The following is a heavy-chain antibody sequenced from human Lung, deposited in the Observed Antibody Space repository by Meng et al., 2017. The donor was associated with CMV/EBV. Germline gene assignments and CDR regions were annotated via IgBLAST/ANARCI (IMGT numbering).Heavy chain of an antibody. Sequence: GGSLRLSCEASGSTFSNYGMHWVRQAPGKGLEWVAYIRFDGTQTYYSDSVKGRFAIFRDNSKNTLYLQMHSLTTEDTAMFYCAKVAESTTSPYNYFGAWGQGTXVTVSS. V-gene: IGHV3-30*02. J-gene: IGHJ5*02. CDR2: IRFDGTQT. CDR3: AKVAESTTSPYNYFGA. D-gene: IGHD1-1*01. CDR1: GSTFSNYG.